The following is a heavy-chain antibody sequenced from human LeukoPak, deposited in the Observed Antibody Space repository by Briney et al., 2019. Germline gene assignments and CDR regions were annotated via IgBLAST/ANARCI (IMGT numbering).Heavy chain of an antibody. CDR1: GGSISSCTYY. Sequence: PSETLSLTFIVSGGSISSCTYYWDWIRQPPGKGLEWIGSMFYSGNTYYNPSLKSRVTISVDTSKNQFSLKLSSVTAADTAVYYCARVQSQWLKFDYWGQGTLVTVSS. CDR2: MFYSGNT. J-gene: IGHJ4*02. V-gene: IGHV4-39*07. CDR3: ARVQSQWLKFDY. D-gene: IGHD6-19*01.